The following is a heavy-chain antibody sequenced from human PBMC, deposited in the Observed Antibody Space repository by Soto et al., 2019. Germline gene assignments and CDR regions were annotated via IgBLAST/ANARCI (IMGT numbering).Heavy chain of an antibody. CDR2: MNPNSGNT. CDR1: GYTFTSYD. D-gene: IGHD3-9*01. Sequence: GASVKVSCKASGYTFTSYDINWVRQATGQGLEWMGWMNPNSGNTGYAQKFQGRVTMTRNTSISTAYMELSSLRSEDTAVYYCVKSCDYDILTGYASYFDYWGQGTLVPVSS. CDR3: VKSCDYDILTGYASYFDY. J-gene: IGHJ4*02. V-gene: IGHV1-8*01.